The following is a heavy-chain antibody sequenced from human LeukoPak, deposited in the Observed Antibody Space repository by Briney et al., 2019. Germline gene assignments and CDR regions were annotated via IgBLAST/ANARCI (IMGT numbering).Heavy chain of an antibody. CDR3: ARSHGSGSYYYYMDV. CDR2: IYTSGST. CDR1: GGSISSYY. V-gene: IGHV4-4*07. D-gene: IGHD3-10*01. Sequence: SETLSLTCTVSGGSISSYYWSWIRQPAGKGLEWIGRIYTSGSTNYNPSLKSRVTMSVDTSKNQFSLKLSSVTAADTAVYYCARSHGSGSYYYYMDVWGKGTTVPVSS. J-gene: IGHJ6*03.